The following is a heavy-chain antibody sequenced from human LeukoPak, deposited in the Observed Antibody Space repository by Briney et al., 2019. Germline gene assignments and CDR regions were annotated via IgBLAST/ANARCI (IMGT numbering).Heavy chain of an antibody. V-gene: IGHV3-23*01. CDR1: GFTFSSYA. D-gene: IGHD3-22*01. CDR2: ISGSSDNT. J-gene: IGHJ4*02. Sequence: PGGSLRLSCAASGFTFSSYAMSWVRQAPGKRLEWVSGISGSSDNTYYADSVKGRFTISRDNSKNTLYVQVNSLGTEDTAAYYCAKGSYYDSSGSFYFDYWGQGTLVTVSS. CDR3: AKGSYYDSSGSFYFDY.